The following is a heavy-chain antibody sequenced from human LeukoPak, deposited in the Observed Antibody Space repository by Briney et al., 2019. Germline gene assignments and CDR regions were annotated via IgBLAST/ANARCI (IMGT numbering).Heavy chain of an antibody. J-gene: IGHJ2*01. D-gene: IGHD3-10*01. Sequence: GASVKVSCKASGYTFTSYGINWVRQAPGQGLEWMGGIIPVFGTANYAQKFQGRVTITADKSTSAAYMELSSLRSEDTAVYYCAGLSSPLNLRYWYFDLWGRGTLVTVSS. CDR2: IIPVFGTA. CDR3: AGLSSPLNLRYWYFDL. V-gene: IGHV1-69*06. CDR1: GYTFTSYG.